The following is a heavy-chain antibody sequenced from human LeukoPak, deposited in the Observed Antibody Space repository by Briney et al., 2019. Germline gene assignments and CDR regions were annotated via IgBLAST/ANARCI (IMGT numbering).Heavy chain of an antibody. Sequence: SETLSLTCAVYGGSFSGYYWIWIRQPPGKGLECIGEINHSGSTNYNPSLKSRITISVDTSKNQFSLKVSSVTAAKTAVYNCARQKLAQGYYYGMDVWNKGTTVTVSS. D-gene: IGHD6-13*01. CDR3: ARQKLAQGYYYGMDV. CDR2: INHSGST. CDR1: GGSFSGYY. J-gene: IGHJ6*04. V-gene: IGHV4-34*01.